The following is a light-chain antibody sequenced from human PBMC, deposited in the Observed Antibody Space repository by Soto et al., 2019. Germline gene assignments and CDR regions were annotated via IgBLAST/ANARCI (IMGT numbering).Light chain of an antibody. Sequence: DIPMTQSPSSLSASVGDRVSITCRASQSIVSYLNWYQQIPGKAPKLLIYSSSTLQSGVPSRFSGSRSGTDFTLTISSLQPADFATYYCQRSYSAPYTFGQGTNLEIK. J-gene: IGKJ2*01. V-gene: IGKV1-39*01. CDR2: SSS. CDR1: QSIVSY. CDR3: QRSYSAPYT.